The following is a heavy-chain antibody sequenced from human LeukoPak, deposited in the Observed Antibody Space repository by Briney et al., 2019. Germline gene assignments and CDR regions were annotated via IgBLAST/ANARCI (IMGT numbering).Heavy chain of an antibody. D-gene: IGHD6-13*01. Sequence: PGGSLGLSCAASGFNFSSYAMSWVRQAPGKGPEWVSAISGSGGSTYYADSAKGRFTISRDNSKNTLYLQMNSLRAEDTAVYYCARIYSSRGQLGGAFDIWGQGTMVTVSS. J-gene: IGHJ3*02. CDR3: ARIYSSRGQLGGAFDI. CDR2: ISGSGGST. CDR1: GFNFSSYA. V-gene: IGHV3-23*01.